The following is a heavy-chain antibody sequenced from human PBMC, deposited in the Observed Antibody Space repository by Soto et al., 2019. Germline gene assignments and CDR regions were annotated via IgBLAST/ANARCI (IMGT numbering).Heavy chain of an antibody. Sequence: ASVKVSCKASGYTFTSYDINWVRQATGQGLEWMGWMNPNSGNTGYAQKFQGRVTMTRNTSISTAYMELSSLRSEDTAVYYCARLPLGYNWFDPWGQGTLVTVSS. CDR3: ARLPLGYNWFDP. CDR2: MNPNSGNT. D-gene: IGHD7-27*01. J-gene: IGHJ5*02. CDR1: GYTFTSYD. V-gene: IGHV1-8*01.